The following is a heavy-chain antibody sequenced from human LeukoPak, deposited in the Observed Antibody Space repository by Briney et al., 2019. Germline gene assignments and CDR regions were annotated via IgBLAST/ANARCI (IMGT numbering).Heavy chain of an antibody. D-gene: IGHD3-3*01. J-gene: IGHJ4*02. V-gene: IGHV3-23*01. CDR3: AKGRDFWSGYYWEAFDY. Sequence: PGGSLRLSCAASGFTSSSYAMSWVRQAPGKGLEWVSAISGSGGSTYYADSVKGRFTISRDNSKNTLYLQMNSLRAEDTAVYYCAKGRDFWSGYYWEAFDYWGQGTLVTVSS. CDR2: ISGSGGST. CDR1: GFTSSSYA.